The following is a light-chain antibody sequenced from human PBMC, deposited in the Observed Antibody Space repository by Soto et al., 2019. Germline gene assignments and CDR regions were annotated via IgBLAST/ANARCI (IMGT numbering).Light chain of an antibody. CDR3: QQYGSSPT. J-gene: IGKJ1*01. Sequence: EIVMTQSPATLSVSPGERATLSCRASQSVSSNLAWYQQKPGQAPRLLIYGAFNRATGIPDRFSGSGSGTDFTLTFSRLEPEDFAVYHCQQYGSSPTFGQGTKV. CDR2: GAF. CDR1: QSVSSN. V-gene: IGKV3-20*01.